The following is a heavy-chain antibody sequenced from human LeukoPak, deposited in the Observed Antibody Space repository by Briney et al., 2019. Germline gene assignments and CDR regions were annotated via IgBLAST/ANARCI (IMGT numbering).Heavy chain of an antibody. CDR1: GYSISTGYY. J-gene: IGHJ4*02. V-gene: IGHV4-38-2*02. CDR2: FYHGGST. CDR3: ARAMSIAARIQTIFDY. D-gene: IGHD6-6*01. Sequence: SETLSLTCTVSGYSISTGYYWDWIRQPPGKGLEWIGTFYHGGSTYYNPSLKSRVTISVDTSKNQFSLNLTSVTAADTAVYYCARAMSIAARIQTIFDYWGQGTLVTVS.